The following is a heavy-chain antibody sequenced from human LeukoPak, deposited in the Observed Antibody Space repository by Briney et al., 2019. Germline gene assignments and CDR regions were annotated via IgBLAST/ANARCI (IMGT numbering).Heavy chain of an antibody. CDR3: ARDTGCTNGVCYMEGWFDP. V-gene: IGHV3-33*08. J-gene: IGHJ5*02. D-gene: IGHD2-8*01. CDR2: IWYDGSNK. CDR1: GFTFNNYN. Sequence: PGGSLRLSCAASGFTFNNYNMNWVRQAPGKGLEWVAVIWYDGSNKYYADSVKGRFTISRDNSKNTLYLQMNSLRAEDTAVYYCARDTGCTNGVCYMEGWFDPWGQGTLVTVSS.